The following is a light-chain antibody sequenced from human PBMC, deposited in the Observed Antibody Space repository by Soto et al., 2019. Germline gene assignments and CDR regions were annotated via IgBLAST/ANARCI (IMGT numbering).Light chain of an antibody. CDR2: EVS. J-gene: IGLJ2*01. CDR1: SGDVGTYKY. Sequence: QSALTQPPSASGSPGQSVTISCTGTSGDVGTYKYVSWYQQHPGQAPKFIIYEVSKRPSGVPDRFSGSKSGNTASLTVSGLQAEDEADYYCTSYAASNNWIFGGGTKLTVL. V-gene: IGLV2-8*01. CDR3: TSYAASNNWI.